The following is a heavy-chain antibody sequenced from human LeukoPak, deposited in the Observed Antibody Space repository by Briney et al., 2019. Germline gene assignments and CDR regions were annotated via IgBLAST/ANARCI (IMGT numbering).Heavy chain of an antibody. J-gene: IGHJ6*03. Sequence: GGSLRLSCAASGFTFSSYSMNWVCQAPGKGLEWVSSISSSSSYIYYADSVKGRFTISRDNAKNSLYLQMNSLRAEDTAVYYCARDTSVVVPVAKDYYYYMDVWGKGTTVTVSS. D-gene: IGHD2-2*01. CDR1: GFTFSSYS. CDR3: ARDTSVVVPVAKDYYYYMDV. V-gene: IGHV3-21*01. CDR2: ISSSSSYI.